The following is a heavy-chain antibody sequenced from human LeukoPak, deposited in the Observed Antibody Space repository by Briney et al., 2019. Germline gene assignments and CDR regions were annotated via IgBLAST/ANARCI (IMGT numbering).Heavy chain of an antibody. CDR1: GFTFSSYW. V-gene: IGHV3-7*01. J-gene: IGHJ6*02. CDR2: INHNGNVN. CDR3: AKDKSPYCSSTSCYYYYGMDV. D-gene: IGHD2-2*01. Sequence: GGSLRLSCAASGFTFSSYWMNWARQAPGKGLEWVASINHNGNVNYYVDSVKGRFTISRDNSKNTLYLQMNSLRAEDTAVYYCAKDKSPYCSSTSCYYYYGMDVWGQGTTVTVSS.